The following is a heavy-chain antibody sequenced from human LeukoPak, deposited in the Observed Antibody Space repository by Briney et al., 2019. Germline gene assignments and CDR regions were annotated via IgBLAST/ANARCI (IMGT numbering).Heavy chain of an antibody. CDR3: ARDRANSDAFDI. D-gene: IGHD3-10*01. V-gene: IGHV3-7*01. Sequence: PGGSLRLSCAASGFTFSSYWMSWVRQAPGKGLEWVANIKQDGSEKYYVDSVKGRFTISRDNSKNTLYLQMNSLRAEDTAVYYCARDRANSDAFDIWGQGIMVTVSS. J-gene: IGHJ3*02. CDR2: IKQDGSEK. CDR1: GFTFSSYW.